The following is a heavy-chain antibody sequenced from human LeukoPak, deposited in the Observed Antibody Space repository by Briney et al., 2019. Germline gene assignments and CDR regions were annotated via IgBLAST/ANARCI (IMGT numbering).Heavy chain of an antibody. CDR1: GGSISGYY. D-gene: IGHD5-18*01. CDR2: INHSGST. Sequence: SETLSLTCAVYGGSISGYYWSWLRQPPGKGLEWLGEINHSGSTNYNPSLKSRVTISVGTSKNQFSLKLSSVTAADTAVYYCARGAGAAQVPWLNQWGQGTLVTVSS. V-gene: IGHV4-34*01. CDR3: ARGAGAAQVPWLNQ. J-gene: IGHJ4*02.